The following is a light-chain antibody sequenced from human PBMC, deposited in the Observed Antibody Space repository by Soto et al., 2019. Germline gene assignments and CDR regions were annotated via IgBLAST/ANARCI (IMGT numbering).Light chain of an antibody. Sequence: IVLTQSPGTLSLSPGERATLSCRASQSVFSSLAWYQQKPGQAPRLLIYGAATRATGIPARFSGSGSATGFTLTISSLQSEDFAIYYCQHQSSWPRTFGQGTKVDI. CDR3: QHQSSWPRT. CDR2: GAA. J-gene: IGKJ1*01. V-gene: IGKV3-15*01. CDR1: QSVFSS.